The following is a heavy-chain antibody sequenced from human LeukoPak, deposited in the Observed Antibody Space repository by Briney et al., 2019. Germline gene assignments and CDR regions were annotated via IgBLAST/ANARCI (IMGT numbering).Heavy chain of an antibody. J-gene: IGHJ6*02. CDR3: VKALGDSLYYGMDV. V-gene: IGHV3-64D*09. CDR1: GFSFSSYA. D-gene: IGHD2-21*02. Sequence: GGSLRLSCSASGFSFSSYAMHWVRQAPGKGLEHVSGISTTEVPAHYAGSVKGRFTISRDNSKNTLFLQMSSLRAEDTAVYYCVKALGDSLYYGMDVWGQGTTVIVSS. CDR2: ISTTEVPA.